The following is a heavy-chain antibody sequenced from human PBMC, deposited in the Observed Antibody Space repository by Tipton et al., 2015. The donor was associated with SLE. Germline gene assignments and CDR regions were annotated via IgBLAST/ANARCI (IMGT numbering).Heavy chain of an antibody. D-gene: IGHD3-16*01. CDR1: GGSISGYY. V-gene: IGHV4-34*01. CDR3: ARAMGA. J-gene: IGHJ5*02. CDR2: INHSGST. Sequence: TLSLTCAVYGGSISGYYWSWIRQPPGKGLEWIGEINHSGSTNYNPSLKSRVTISVDTSKNQFSLKLSSVTAADTAVYYCARAMGAWGQGTLVTVSS.